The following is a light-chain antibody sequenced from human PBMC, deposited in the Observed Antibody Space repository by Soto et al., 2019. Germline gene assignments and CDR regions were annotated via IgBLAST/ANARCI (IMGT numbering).Light chain of an antibody. CDR2: WAS. J-gene: IGKJ1*01. Sequence: VMAQFTETLAVSVGERATIKCRSGERILHSSDNRNYLTWYQQKPGQPPKLLIYWASTRQSGVPDRFSGSGSGTDFTLTINSLQAEDVAVYYCQQYYSTPWTFGQGTKVDIK. CDR1: ERILHSSDNRNY. V-gene: IGKV4-1*01. CDR3: QQYYSTPWT.